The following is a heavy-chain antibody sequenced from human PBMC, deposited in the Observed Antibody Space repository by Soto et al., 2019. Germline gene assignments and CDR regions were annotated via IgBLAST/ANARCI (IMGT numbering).Heavy chain of an antibody. Sequence: GGSLRLSCAASGFTFSDHYMDWVRQAPGKGLEWVGRIRNKANSYTTEYAASVKGRFTISRDDSKKSVDLQMNSLKIEDTAVYYCARDGSPRIYGGNSWVPCDIWGQGTMVTV. D-gene: IGHD4-17*01. J-gene: IGHJ3*02. CDR1: GFTFSDHY. CDR3: ARDGSPRIYGGNSWVPCDI. CDR2: IRNKANSYTT. V-gene: IGHV3-72*01.